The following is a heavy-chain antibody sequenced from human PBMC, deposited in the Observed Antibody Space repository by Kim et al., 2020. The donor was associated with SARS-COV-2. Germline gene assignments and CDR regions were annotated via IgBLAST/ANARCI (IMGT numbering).Heavy chain of an antibody. V-gene: IGHV3-7*01. CDR1: GFTFSSHL. J-gene: IGHJ4*02. CDR2: IKQDGSEK. CDR3: ARNRTSNDY. D-gene: IGHD2-2*01. Sequence: GGSLRLSCAASGFTFSSHLMSWVRQAPGKGLEWVASIKQDGSEKYYVDSVKGRFTISRDNARNSLYLQMNSLRAEDTAVYNCARNRTSNDYWGQGSLVTVSS.